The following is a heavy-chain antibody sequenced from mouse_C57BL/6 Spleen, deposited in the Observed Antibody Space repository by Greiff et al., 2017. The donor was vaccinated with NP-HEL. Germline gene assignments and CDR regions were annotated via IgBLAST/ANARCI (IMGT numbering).Heavy chain of an antibody. J-gene: IGHJ2*01. Sequence: QVHVKQSGAELVRPGTSVKVSCKASGYAFTNYLIEWVKQRPGQGLEWIGVINPGSGGTNYNEKFKGKATLTADKSSSTAYMQLSSLTSEDSAVYFCAREGEYYGSSPFDYWGQGTTLTVSS. V-gene: IGHV1-54*01. CDR2: INPGSGGT. D-gene: IGHD1-1*01. CDR3: AREGEYYGSSPFDY. CDR1: GYAFTNYL.